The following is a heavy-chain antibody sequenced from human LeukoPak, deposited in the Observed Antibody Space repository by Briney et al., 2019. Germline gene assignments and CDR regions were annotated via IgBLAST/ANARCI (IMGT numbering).Heavy chain of an antibody. Sequence: GGSLRLSCAASGFTFSSYAMSWVRQAPGKGLEWVSAISGSGGSTYYADSVKGRFTISRDNSKNTLYLQMNSLRAEDTAVYYCAKPFPYGDYDPWYFDLWGRGTLVTVSS. CDR1: GFTFSSYA. CDR3: AKPFPYGDYDPWYFDL. D-gene: IGHD4-17*01. V-gene: IGHV3-23*01. J-gene: IGHJ2*01. CDR2: ISGSGGST.